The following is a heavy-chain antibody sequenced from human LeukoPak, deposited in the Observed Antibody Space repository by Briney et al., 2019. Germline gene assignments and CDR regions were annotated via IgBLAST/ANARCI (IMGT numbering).Heavy chain of an antibody. CDR2: IIPIFGTA. V-gene: IGHV1-69*05. CDR3: ASEQRGARIYCSGGSCYSDY. J-gene: IGHJ4*02. D-gene: IGHD2-15*01. CDR1: GGTFSSYA. Sequence: ASVKVSCKASGGTFSSYAISWVRQAPGQGLEWMGRIIPIFGTANYAQKFQGRVTITTDESTSTAYMELSSLRSEDTAVYYCASEQRGARIYCSGGSCYSDYWGRGTLVTVSS.